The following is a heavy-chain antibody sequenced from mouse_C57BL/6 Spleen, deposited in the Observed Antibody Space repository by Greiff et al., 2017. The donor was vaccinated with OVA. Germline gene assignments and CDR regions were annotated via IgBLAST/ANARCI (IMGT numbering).Heavy chain of an antibody. CDR2: SRNKANDYTT. V-gene: IGHV7-1*01. CDR3: ARDAYDYGGFAY. D-gene: IGHD2-4*01. Sequence: EVMLVESGGGLVQSGRSLILSCATSGFTFSDFYMEWVRQAPGKGLEWIAASRNKANDYTTEYSASVKGRFIVSRDTSQSILYLQMNALRAEDTAIYYCARDAYDYGGFAYWGQGTLVTVSA. J-gene: IGHJ3*01. CDR1: GFTFSDFY.